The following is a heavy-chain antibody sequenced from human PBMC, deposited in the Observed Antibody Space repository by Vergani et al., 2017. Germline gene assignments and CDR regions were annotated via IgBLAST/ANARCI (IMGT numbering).Heavy chain of an antibody. Sequence: QVNLQESGPGLVKPSETLSLTCAVSGDSMSGYYWSWIRQPPGKELEWIGYMYHSGSTNYNPSLETRVTISGDTSKNQFSLKLNSVTAADTAVYYCGRVADFYGLGSRLLDLWGQGILVTVSS. CDR1: GDSMSGYY. V-gene: IGHV4-59*01. D-gene: IGHD3-10*01. CDR2: MYHSGST. CDR3: GRVADFYGLGSRLLDL. J-gene: IGHJ5*02.